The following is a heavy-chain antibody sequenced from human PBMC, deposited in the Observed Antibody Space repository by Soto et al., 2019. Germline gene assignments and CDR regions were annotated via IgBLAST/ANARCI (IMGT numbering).Heavy chain of an antibody. J-gene: IGHJ5*02. D-gene: IGHD6-6*01. CDR3: ARRSSSSLGSLFDP. CDR2: MYYTGNK. Sequence: SETLSLTCTVSGGSISSSTYYWDWIRQPPGKGLEWIGAMYYTGNKNYNPSLEIRVTMSVDTSKNQFSLKLSSVTPTDTAVYYCARRSSSSLGSLFDPWGRGILVTVSS. CDR1: GGSISSSTYY. V-gene: IGHV4-39*01.